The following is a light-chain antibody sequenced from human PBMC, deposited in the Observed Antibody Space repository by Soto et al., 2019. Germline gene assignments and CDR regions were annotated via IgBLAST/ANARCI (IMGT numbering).Light chain of an antibody. Sequence: ALTQPASVSGSPGEAITISCTGTSSDVGGYKYVSWYQQHPDKAPKLIIYDVTNRPSGISNRFSGSKSGNTASLTISGLQAEDEDDYYCSSYTSSSSYVFGTGTKVTVL. CDR2: DVT. CDR1: SSDVGGYKY. V-gene: IGLV2-14*01. CDR3: SSYTSSSSYV. J-gene: IGLJ1*01.